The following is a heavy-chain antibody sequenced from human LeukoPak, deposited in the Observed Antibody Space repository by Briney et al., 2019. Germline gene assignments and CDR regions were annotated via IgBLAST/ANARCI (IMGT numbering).Heavy chain of an antibody. CDR3: ARGTTLIRGFDY. CDR2: IFYSGST. D-gene: IGHD3-10*01. CDR1: GGSISGYY. V-gene: IGHV4-31*03. J-gene: IGHJ4*02. Sequence: SETLSLTCTVSGGSISGYYWSWIRQHPEKSLEWIGYIFYSGSTYYNSSLKSRVTISVDTSKNQFSLRLTSVTAADTAVYYCARGTTLIRGFDYWGQGTLVTVSS.